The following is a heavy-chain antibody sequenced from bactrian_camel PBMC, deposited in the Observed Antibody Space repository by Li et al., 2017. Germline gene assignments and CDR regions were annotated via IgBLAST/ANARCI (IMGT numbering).Heavy chain of an antibody. Sequence: HVQLVESGGGSVQPGGSLRLSCETPGYTASAYCLAWFRQSPDKAREGVAGIGTNGVSRVADSVKGRFTISRDAARTTLYLQMNDLRFEDTGTYYCATGVYCAHELSPDEYDVWGQGTQVTVS. V-gene: IGHV3S1*01. CDR3: ATGVYCAHELSPDEYDV. CDR1: GYTASAYC. D-gene: IGHD3*01. CDR2: IGTNGVSR. J-gene: IGHJ4*01.